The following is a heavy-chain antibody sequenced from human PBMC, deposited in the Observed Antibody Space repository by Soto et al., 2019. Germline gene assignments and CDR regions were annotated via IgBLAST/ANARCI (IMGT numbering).Heavy chain of an antibody. CDR2: TYYRSKWYN. CDR1: GDSVSSNSAA. V-gene: IGHV6-1*01. D-gene: IGHD2-15*01. CDR3: ARGYCSGGSCYSPFDY. Sequence: PSPTLSLTCAISGDSVSSNSAAWNWIRQSPSRGLEWLGRTYYRSKWYNDYAVSVKSRITINPDTSKNQFSLQLNSVTPEDTAVYYCARGYCSGGSCYSPFDYWGQGTLVTVSS. J-gene: IGHJ4*02.